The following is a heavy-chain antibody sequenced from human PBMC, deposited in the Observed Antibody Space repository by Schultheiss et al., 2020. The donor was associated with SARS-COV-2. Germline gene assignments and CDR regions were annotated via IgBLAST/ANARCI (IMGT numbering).Heavy chain of an antibody. Sequence: SQTLSLTCTVSGGSISSGSYYWSWIRQPAGKGLEWIGRIYTSGSTYYNPSLKSRVTISVDTSKNQFSLKLSSVTAADTAVYYCARLGVGSGRDYWGQGTLVTVSS. J-gene: IGHJ4*02. CDR1: GGSISSGSYY. CDR2: IYTSGST. D-gene: IGHD6-19*01. CDR3: ARLGVGSGRDY. V-gene: IGHV4-61*02.